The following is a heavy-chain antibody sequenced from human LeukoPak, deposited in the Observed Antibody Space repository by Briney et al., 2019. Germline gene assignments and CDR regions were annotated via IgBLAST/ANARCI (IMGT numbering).Heavy chain of an antibody. CDR3: AKERYCSSTSCYAFSWFDP. Sequence: PGGSLRLSCAASGFTFSSYGMHWVRQAPGKGLEWVAVIWYDGSNKYYADSVKGRFTISRDNSKNTLYLQMNSLRAEDTAVYYCAKERYCSSTSCYAFSWFDPWGQGTLVTVS. D-gene: IGHD2-2*01. CDR1: GFTFSSYG. CDR2: IWYDGSNK. V-gene: IGHV3-33*06. J-gene: IGHJ5*02.